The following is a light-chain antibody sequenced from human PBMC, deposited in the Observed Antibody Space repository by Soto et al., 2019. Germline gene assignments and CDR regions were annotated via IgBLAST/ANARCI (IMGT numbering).Light chain of an antibody. CDR2: LGS. J-gene: IGKJ1*01. V-gene: IGKV2-28*01. Sequence: DILMTQSPISLPVTPGEPASISCWSSRGLLHSTGKNYLDWFLQKSGQSPKLLIYLGSNRASGVPDRFSGSGSGTNFTLRISRVEAEDVGVYYCMQALQSPRTFGRGTKVEIK. CDR3: MQALQSPRT. CDR1: RGLLHSTGKNY.